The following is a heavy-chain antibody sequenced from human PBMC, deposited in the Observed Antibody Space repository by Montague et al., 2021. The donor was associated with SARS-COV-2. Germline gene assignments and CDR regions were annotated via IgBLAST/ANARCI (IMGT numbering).Heavy chain of an antibody. CDR1: GFTFGDYA. V-gene: IGHV3-9*01. CDR2: ISWNSGSI. D-gene: IGHD2-2*01. CDR3: AKDIGTYCSSTSCYWAGAFDI. Sequence: SLRLSCAASGFTFGDYAMHWVRQAPGKGLEWVSGISWNSGSIGYADSVKGRFTISRDNAKNSLYLQMNGLRAEDTALYYCAKDIGTYCSSTSCYWAGAFDIWGQGTMATVSS. J-gene: IGHJ3*02.